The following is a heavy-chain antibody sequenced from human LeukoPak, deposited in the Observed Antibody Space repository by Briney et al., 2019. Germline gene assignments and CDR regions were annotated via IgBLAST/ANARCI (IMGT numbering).Heavy chain of an antibody. V-gene: IGHV3-21*01. J-gene: IGHJ4*02. CDR3: ARCSGWAFKN. CDR1: GYTFNTYT. D-gene: IGHD6-19*01. Sequence: PGGSLRLSCAASGYTFNTYTMNWVRQAPGKGLEWVSSIDSSTSYIYYADSVKGRFTISRDNAKNSLYLQMNSLRAEDTAIYYCARCSGWAFKNWGQGNLVTVSS. CDR2: IDSSTSYI.